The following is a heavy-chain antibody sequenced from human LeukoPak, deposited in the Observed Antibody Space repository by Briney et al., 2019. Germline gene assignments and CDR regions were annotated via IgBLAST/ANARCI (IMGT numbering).Heavy chain of an antibody. Sequence: GASLRLSCAASGFTFNTYAMTWVRQAPGKGLEWVSVISFSGGSTYYADSVKGRFTISRDNSKNTLYLQMNSLGADDTAVYYCAKPNLPYCSGGSCYGFDYWGQGTLVTVSS. V-gene: IGHV3-23*01. CDR1: GFTFNTYA. J-gene: IGHJ4*02. D-gene: IGHD2-15*01. CDR3: AKPNLPYCSGGSCYGFDY. CDR2: ISFSGGST.